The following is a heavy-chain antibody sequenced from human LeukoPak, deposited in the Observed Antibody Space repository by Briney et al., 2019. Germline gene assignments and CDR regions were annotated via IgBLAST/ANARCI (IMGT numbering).Heavy chain of an antibody. V-gene: IGHV1-2*06. J-gene: IGHJ4*02. CDR1: GYTFTGYY. CDR3: ARGPGIVVTGTDFFDY. CDR2: INPNSGGT. D-gene: IGHD6-19*01. Sequence: ASVTVSCKASGYTFTGYYMHWVRQAPGQGLEWMGRINPNSGGTNYAQKFQGRVAMTRDTSISTAYMELSRLTSADTAVYYCARGPGIVVTGTDFFDYWGQGTLVTVSS.